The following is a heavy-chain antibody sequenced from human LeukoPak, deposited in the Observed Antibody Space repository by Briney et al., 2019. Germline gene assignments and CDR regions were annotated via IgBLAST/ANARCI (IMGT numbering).Heavy chain of an antibody. Sequence: GESLKISCKGSGYSFTSYWIGWVRQMPGKGLEWMGIIYPGDSDTRYSPSFQGQVTISADKSISTAYLQWSSLKASDTAMYYCARRARDSGSYYYFDYWGQGTLVTVSS. CDR3: ARRARDSGSYYYFDY. J-gene: IGHJ4*02. CDR1: GYSFTSYW. CDR2: IYPGDSDT. D-gene: IGHD1-26*01. V-gene: IGHV5-51*01.